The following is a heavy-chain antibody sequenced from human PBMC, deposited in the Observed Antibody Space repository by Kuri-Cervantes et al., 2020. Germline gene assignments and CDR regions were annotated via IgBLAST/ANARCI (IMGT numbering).Heavy chain of an antibody. V-gene: IGHV4-4*07. J-gene: IGHJ5*02. CDR1: GGSISSYY. Sequence: GSLRLSCTVSGGSISSYYWSWIRQPAGKGLEWIGRIYTSGSTYYNPSLKSRVTISVDTSKNQFSLKLSSVTAADTAVYYCARPRSTSSRGWFDPWGQGTLVTVSS. CDR2: IYTSGST. D-gene: IGHD2-2*01. CDR3: ARPRSTSSRGWFDP.